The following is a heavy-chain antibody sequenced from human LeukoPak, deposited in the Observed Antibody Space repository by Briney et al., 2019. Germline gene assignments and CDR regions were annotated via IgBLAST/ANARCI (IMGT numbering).Heavy chain of an antibody. J-gene: IGHJ5*02. V-gene: IGHV4-59*12. CDR2: IYYSGST. D-gene: IGHD3-3*01. Sequence: KPSETLSLTCTVSGGSISSYYWSWIRQPPGKGLEWIGYIYYSGSTNYNPSLKSRVTISVDTSKNQFSLKLSSVTAADTAVYYCAREGGGITIFGVLVGFDPWGQGTLVTVSS. CDR1: GGSISSYY. CDR3: AREGGGITIFGVLVGFDP.